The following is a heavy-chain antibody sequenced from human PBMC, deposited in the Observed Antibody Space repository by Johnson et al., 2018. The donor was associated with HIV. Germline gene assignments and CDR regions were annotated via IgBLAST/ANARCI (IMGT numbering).Heavy chain of an antibody. D-gene: IGHD2-21*01. CDR1: GFTFSSYA. CDR3: AREGEDAFDI. Sequence: VQVVESGGGVVQPGRSLRLSCAASGFTFSSYAMHWVRQAPGKGLEWVAVISYDGSNKYYADSVKGRFTISRENAKNSLYLQMNGLRAGDTAVYYCAREGEDAFDIWGQGTMVTVSS. J-gene: IGHJ3*02. CDR2: ISYDGSNK. V-gene: IGHV3-30*14.